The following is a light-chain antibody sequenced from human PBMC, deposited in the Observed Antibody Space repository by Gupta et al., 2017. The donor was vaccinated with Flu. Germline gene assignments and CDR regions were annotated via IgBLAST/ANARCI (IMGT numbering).Light chain of an antibody. J-gene: IGLJ2*01. CDR1: STDVGNYNF. Sequence: QSALTQPASVSGSPGQSITISCTGISTDVGNYNFVSWYQQHPGKAPKLLIYEGSKRPSGVSNRFSGSKSGNTASLTISGLQAEDEADYYCCSYASLGSVIFGGGTKLTVL. CDR2: EGS. CDR3: CSYASLGSVI. V-gene: IGLV2-23*01.